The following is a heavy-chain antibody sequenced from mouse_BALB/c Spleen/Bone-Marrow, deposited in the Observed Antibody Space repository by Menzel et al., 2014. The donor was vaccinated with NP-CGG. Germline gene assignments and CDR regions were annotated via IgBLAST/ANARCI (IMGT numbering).Heavy chain of an antibody. J-gene: IGHJ3*01. CDR1: GFTFSDFY. V-gene: IGHV7-1*02. Sequence: EVQGVESGGGLVQPGDSLRLSCATSGFTFSDFYMEWVRQPPGKRLEWIATSRNRAKYYTTEYSASVKGRFIVSRDTSLSVLYLQMNALRAEDTAIYYCARDVGYGNYFVYWGQGTLVTVSA. CDR2: SRNRAKYYTT. CDR3: ARDVGYGNYFVY. D-gene: IGHD2-10*02.